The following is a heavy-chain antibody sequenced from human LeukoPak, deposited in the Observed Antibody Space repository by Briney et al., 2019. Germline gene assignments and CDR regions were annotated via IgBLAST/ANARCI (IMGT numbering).Heavy chain of an antibody. D-gene: IGHD6-13*01. Sequence: SETPPLTCTASGGSISSYYWSWIRQPPGKGLEWIGYIYYSGSTNYNPSLKSRVTISVDTSKNQYSLKLSSVTAADTAVYYCARDGTGNSWYGGIIDPWGQGTLVTVSS. CDR1: GGSISSYY. V-gene: IGHV4-59*01. CDR3: ARDGTGNSWYGGIIDP. CDR2: IYYSGST. J-gene: IGHJ5*02.